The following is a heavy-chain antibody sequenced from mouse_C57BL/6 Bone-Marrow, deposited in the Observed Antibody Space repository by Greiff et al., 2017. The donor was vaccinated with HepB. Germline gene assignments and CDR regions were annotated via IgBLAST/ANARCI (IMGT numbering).Heavy chain of an antibody. V-gene: IGHV1-4*01. CDR3: ARVRAYVAY. CDR2: INPSSGYT. Sequence: VNVVESGAELARPGASVKMSCKASGYTFTSYTMHWVKQRPGQGLEWIGYINPSSGYTKYNQKFKDKATLTADKSSSTAYMQLSSLTSEDTAVYYCARVRAYVAYWGQGTLVTVSA. D-gene: IGHD1-1*01. CDR1: GYTFTSYT. J-gene: IGHJ3*01.